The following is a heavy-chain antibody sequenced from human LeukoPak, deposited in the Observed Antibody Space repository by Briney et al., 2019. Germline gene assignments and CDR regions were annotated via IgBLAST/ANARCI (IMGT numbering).Heavy chain of an antibody. CDR2: IIPIFGTA. CDR1: GGTFSSYA. J-gene: IGHJ3*02. Sequence: SVKVSCKASGGTFSSYAISWVRQAPGQGLEWMGGIIPIFGTANYAQKFQGRVMITTDESTSTAYMELSSLRSEDTAVYYCARGRITMIVPGAFDIWGQGTMVTVSS. CDR3: ARGRITMIVPGAFDI. D-gene: IGHD3-22*01. V-gene: IGHV1-69*05.